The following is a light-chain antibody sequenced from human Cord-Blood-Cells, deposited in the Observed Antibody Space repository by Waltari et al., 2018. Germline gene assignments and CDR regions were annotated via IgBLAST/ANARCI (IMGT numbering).Light chain of an antibody. Sequence: SYVLTQPPSVSVAPGKTARITCGGNNIGSKSVHWYQQKPGQAPVLVIYYYSDRPSGFPGRFSGSNSGNTATLTISRVEAGDEADYYCQVWDSSSDHRVFGGGTKLTVL. CDR1: NIGSKS. J-gene: IGLJ3*02. V-gene: IGLV3-21*04. CDR3: QVWDSSSDHRV. CDR2: YYS.